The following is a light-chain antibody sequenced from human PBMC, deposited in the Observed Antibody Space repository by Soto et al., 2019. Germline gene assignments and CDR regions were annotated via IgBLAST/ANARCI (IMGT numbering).Light chain of an antibody. J-gene: IGKJ1*01. CDR2: DAS. V-gene: IGKV1-5*01. CDR1: QSIDRW. CDR3: QQYNTYWT. Sequence: DIQMTQSPSTLSASVGDRVTITCRASQSIDRWLAWYQQRPGKAPELLIYDASILQGGVPSRFSGSGSGTEFTLSIGSLQPGDFATYHCQQYNTYWTFGQGTKVEMK.